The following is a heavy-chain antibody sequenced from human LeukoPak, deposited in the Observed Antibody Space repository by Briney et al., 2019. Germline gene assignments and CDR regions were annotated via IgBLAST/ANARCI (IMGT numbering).Heavy chain of an antibody. D-gene: IGHD4-17*01. CDR1: GGSISSYY. CDR3: ARSYGDYVIDY. Sequence: SETLSLTCTVSGGSISSYYWSWIRQPPGKGLEWIGYIYYSGSTNYNPSLKSPVNISLDPSKNQFSLEQGSVTAAGHAVYYCARSYGDYVIDYWGQGSLVTVSS. V-gene: IGHV4-59*01. J-gene: IGHJ4*02. CDR2: IYYSGST.